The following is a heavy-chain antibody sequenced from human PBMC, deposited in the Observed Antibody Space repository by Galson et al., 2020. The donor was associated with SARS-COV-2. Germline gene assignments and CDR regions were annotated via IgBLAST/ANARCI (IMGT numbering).Heavy chain of an antibody. J-gene: IGHJ3*01. Sequence: GGSLRLSCTASGFTFETYAMNWVRQAPGKGLEWVAVISNDGSLKFYADSVKGRFTISRDNSKNTLDLQMNSLKTDDTAVYYCARENYYTSGTYYSFGSYNVWGQGTVVSVSS. D-gene: IGHD3-10*01. V-gene: IGHV3-30*01. CDR1: GFTFETYA. CDR2: ISNDGSLK. CDR3: ARENYYTSGTYYSFGSYNV.